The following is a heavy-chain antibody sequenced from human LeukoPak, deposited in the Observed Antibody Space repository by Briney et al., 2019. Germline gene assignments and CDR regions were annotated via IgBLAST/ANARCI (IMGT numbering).Heavy chain of an antibody. D-gene: IGHD2-2*01. CDR2: IYHSGST. Sequence: SGTLSLTCAVSGGSISSSNWWSWVRQPPGKGLEWIGEIYHSGSTNYNPSLKSRVTISVDTSKNQFSLKLSSVTAADTAVYYCARVHCSSTSCYGDDAFDIWGQGTMVTVSS. CDR1: GGSISSSNW. J-gene: IGHJ3*02. V-gene: IGHV4-4*02. CDR3: ARVHCSSTSCYGDDAFDI.